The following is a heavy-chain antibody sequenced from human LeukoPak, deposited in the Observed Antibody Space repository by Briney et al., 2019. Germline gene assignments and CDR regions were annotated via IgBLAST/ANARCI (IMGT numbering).Heavy chain of an antibody. D-gene: IGHD3-10*01. V-gene: IGHV4-59*01. CDR2: IYYSGTT. J-gene: IGHJ4*02. Sequence: SETLSLTRTVSGGFINSYYWSWIRQPPGKGLEWIGYIYYSGTTNYNPSLKSRVTISVNTSKNQFSLKLSSVTAADTAVYYCARGRSGSDYEGNYWGQGTLVTVTS. CDR3: ARGRSGSDYEGNY. CDR1: GGFINSYY.